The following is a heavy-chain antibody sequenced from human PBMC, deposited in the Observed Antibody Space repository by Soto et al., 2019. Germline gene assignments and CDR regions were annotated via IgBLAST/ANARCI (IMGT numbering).Heavy chain of an antibody. D-gene: IGHD3-3*01. Sequence: GGSLRLSCAASGFTFSSYSMNWVRQAPGKGLEWVSSISSSSSYIYYADSVKGRFTISRDKHKNLLYLQMNSLRAEDTAVYYCASGSDYDFWSGYYTANYWGQGTLVTVSS. CDR1: GFTFSSYS. CDR2: ISSSSSYI. J-gene: IGHJ4*02. CDR3: ASGSDYDFWSGYYTANY. V-gene: IGHV3-21*01.